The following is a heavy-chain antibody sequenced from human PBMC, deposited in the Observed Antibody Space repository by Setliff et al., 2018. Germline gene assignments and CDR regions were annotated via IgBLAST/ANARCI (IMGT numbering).Heavy chain of an antibody. CDR2: ISSDSRTI. CDR1: GITFRTYS. D-gene: IGHD3-3*01. J-gene: IGHJ4*02. V-gene: IGHV3-48*01. CDR3: ARGTFSDFWSGDYYDY. Sequence: PGESLKISCAASGITFRTYSLNWVRQAPGKGLEWVSFISSDSRTIYYADSVKGRFTISRDNAKNSLYLQMNSLRAEDTAMYYCARGTFSDFWSGDYYDYWGQGTLVTVSS.